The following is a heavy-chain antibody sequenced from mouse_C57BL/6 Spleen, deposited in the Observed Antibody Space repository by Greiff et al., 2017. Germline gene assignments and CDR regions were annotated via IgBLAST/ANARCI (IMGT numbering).Heavy chain of an antibody. D-gene: IGHD1-1*01. CDR2: ISDGGSYT. V-gene: IGHV5-4*03. J-gene: IGHJ2*01. Sequence: EVKLMESGGGLVKPGGSLKLSCAASGFTFSSYAMSWVRQTPEKRLEWVATISDGGSYTYYPDNVKGRFTISRDNAKNNLYLQMSHLKFEDTAMYYCARGGLTTVVDYWGQGTTLTVSS. CDR3: ARGGLTTVVDY. CDR1: GFTFSSYA.